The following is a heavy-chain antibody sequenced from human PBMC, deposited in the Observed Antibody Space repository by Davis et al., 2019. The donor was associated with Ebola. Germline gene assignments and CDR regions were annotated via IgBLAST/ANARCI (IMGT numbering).Heavy chain of an antibody. D-gene: IGHD6-19*01. V-gene: IGHV4-39*01. CDR3: ARGLPYSNYAGTGYSSGWYKYYFDY. Sequence: MPSETLSLTCTVSGGSISSSSYYWGWIRQPPGKGLEWIGSIYYSGSTYYNPSLKSRVTISVDTSKNQFSLKLSSVTAADTAVYYCARGLPYSNYAGTGYSSGWYKYYFDYWGQGTLVTVSS. J-gene: IGHJ4*02. CDR2: IYYSGST. CDR1: GGSISSSSYY.